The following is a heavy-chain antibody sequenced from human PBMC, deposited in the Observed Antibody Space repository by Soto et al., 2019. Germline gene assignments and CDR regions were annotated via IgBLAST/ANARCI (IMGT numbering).Heavy chain of an antibody. CDR2: IYFTGST. Sequence: SETLSLTCTVSGGSISSSDYYWGWIRQPPGKGLEWIGTIYFTGSTYYNPTLKSRVTISIDTSKDQFSLKLRSVTAADTALYYCAPSFIAAAGGTNDVDPWGQGILVTVSS. V-gene: IGHV4-39*01. J-gene: IGHJ5*02. D-gene: IGHD6-25*01. CDR3: APSFIAAAGGTNDVDP. CDR1: GGSISSSDYY.